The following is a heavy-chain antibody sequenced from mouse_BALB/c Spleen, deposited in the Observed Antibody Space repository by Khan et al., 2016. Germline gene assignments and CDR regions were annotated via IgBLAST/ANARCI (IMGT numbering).Heavy chain of an antibody. V-gene: IGHV3-2*02. J-gene: IGHJ3*01. CDR3: AREDHSWFAY. CDR1: GYSITSDYA. CDR2: ISYSGGT. Sequence: VQLQQSGPGLVKPSQSLSLTCTVTGYSITSDYAWNWIRQFPGNKLVWLGYISYSGGTHYNPSLTSRISITRDTSKNQFFLQLNSVTAEDTATYYCAREDHSWFAYWGQGTLVTVSA.